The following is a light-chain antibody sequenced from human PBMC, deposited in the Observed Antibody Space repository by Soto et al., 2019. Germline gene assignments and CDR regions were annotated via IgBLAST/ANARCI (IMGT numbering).Light chain of an antibody. V-gene: IGKV4-1*01. Sequence: DIVMTQSPGSLGVSLGERATINCKSSQSVFSNSDKRNYLAWYQQKPGQSPNLLIYWASTRESGVPDRFSGSGSGTDFTLTITSLQAEDVAVYYCQQYNNWPPKYTFGQGTKVDIK. CDR1: QSVFSNSDKRNY. J-gene: IGKJ2*01. CDR3: QQYNNWPPKYT. CDR2: WAS.